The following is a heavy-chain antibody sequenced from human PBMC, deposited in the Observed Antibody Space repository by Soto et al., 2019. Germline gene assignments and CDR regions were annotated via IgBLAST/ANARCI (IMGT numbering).Heavy chain of an antibody. V-gene: IGHV2-70*04. Sequence: SGPTLVNSTQTLTLTCTFSGFSLSTSGMRVSWIRQPPGKALEWLARIDWDDDKFYSTSLKTRLTISKDTSKNQVVLTMTNMDPVDTATYYCARHYYDSSGYYPDAFDIWGQGTMVTVSS. CDR2: IDWDDDK. J-gene: IGHJ3*02. CDR1: GFSLSTSGMR. D-gene: IGHD3-22*01. CDR3: ARHYYDSSGYYPDAFDI.